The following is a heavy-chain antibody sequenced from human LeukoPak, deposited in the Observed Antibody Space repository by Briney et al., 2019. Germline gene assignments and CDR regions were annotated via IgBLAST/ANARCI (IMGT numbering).Heavy chain of an antibody. CDR2: ISGSAGTT. CDR3: ARGFVQTGYSSSSYVH. V-gene: IGHV3-23*01. J-gene: IGHJ4*02. Sequence: PGGSLRLSCAASGFTFSNYAMTWVRQAPGKGLEWVSVISGSAGTTYYADSVKGRFSISRDNSKNTLYLQLNSLRVEDTALYYCARGFVQTGYSSSSYVHWGQGTLVTVSS. CDR1: GFTFSNYA. D-gene: IGHD6-13*01.